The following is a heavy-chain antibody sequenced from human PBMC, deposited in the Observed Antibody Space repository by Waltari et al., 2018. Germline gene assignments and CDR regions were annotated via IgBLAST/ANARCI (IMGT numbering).Heavy chain of an antibody. Sequence: QVQLVQSGAEVKKPGSSVKVSCKASGGPFSSYAISWVRQAPGQGLEWMGRIIPIFGTANYAQKFQGRVTITADKSTSTAYMELSSLRSEDTAVYYCASSPIAAAGPYYFDYWGQGTLVTVSS. CDR1: GGPFSSYA. V-gene: IGHV1-69*08. CDR3: ASSPIAAAGPYYFDY. D-gene: IGHD6-13*01. CDR2: IIPIFGTA. J-gene: IGHJ4*02.